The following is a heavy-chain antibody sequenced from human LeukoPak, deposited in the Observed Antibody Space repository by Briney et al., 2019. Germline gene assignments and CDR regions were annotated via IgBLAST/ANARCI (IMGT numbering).Heavy chain of an antibody. J-gene: IGHJ4*02. V-gene: IGHV4-34*01. D-gene: IGHD3-16*01. CDR3: ARGRPFGRTFDY. CDR2: INHSGST. CDR1: GFTFSSYA. Sequence: PGGSLRLSCAASGFTFSSYAMSWVRQAPGKGLEWIGEINHSGSTNYNPSLKSRVTISVDTSKNQFSLKLSSVTAADTAVYYCARGRPFGRTFDYWGQGTLVTVSS.